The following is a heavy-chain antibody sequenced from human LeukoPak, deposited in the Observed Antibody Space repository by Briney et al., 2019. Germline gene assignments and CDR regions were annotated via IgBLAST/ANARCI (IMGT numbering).Heavy chain of an antibody. Sequence: SETLSVTCTVSGYSTISPFYWGWIRQPPGKGLEWIGNIFHSGSTYYNPSLKSRVTISVDSSNNRFSLKLNSVTAADTAVYYCARDPNIVLMVYAPHFDYWGQGTLVTVSS. CDR2: IFHSGST. D-gene: IGHD2-8*01. CDR1: GYSTISPFY. V-gene: IGHV4-38-2*02. J-gene: IGHJ4*02. CDR3: ARDPNIVLMVYAPHFDY.